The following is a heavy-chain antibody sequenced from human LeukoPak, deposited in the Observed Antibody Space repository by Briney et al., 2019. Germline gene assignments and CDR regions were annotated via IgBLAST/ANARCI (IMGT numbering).Heavy chain of an antibody. CDR1: GFTFSSYW. Sequence: GGSLRLSCAASGFTFSSYWMHWVRQGPGRGLVWGSRIYSDGGRTTYADSVKGRFTISGDNAKNTLYLHMNRLRAEDTAVYYCARGSIVATRFDYWGQGTLVTVSS. CDR3: ARGSIVATRFDY. J-gene: IGHJ4*02. D-gene: IGHD5-12*01. CDR2: IYSDGGRT. V-gene: IGHV3-74*01.